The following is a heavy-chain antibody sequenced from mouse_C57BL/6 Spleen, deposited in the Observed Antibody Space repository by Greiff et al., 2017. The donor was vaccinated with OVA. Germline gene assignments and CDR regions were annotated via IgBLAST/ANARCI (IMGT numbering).Heavy chain of an antibody. CDR2: ISSGGDYI. V-gene: IGHV5-9-1*02. J-gene: IGHJ2*01. CDR1: GFTFSSYA. D-gene: IGHD3-1*01. CDR3: TREGLTRVYFDY. Sequence: EVKLMESGEGLVKPGGSLKLSCAASGFTFSSYAMSWVRQTPEKRLEWVAYISSGGDYIYYADTVKARFTISRDNARNTLYLQMSSLKSEDTAMYYCTREGLTRVYFDYWGQGTTLTVSS.